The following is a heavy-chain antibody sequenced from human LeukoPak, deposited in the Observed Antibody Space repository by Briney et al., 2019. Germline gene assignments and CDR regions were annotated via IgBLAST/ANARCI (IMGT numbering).Heavy chain of an antibody. CDR2: INHSGST. CDR3: ARRYCSSTSCYTAFGY. CDR1: GGSFSGYY. Sequence: SETLSLTCAVYGGSFSGYYWSWIRQPPGKGLEWIGEINHSGSTNYNPSLKSRVTISVDTSKNQFSLKLSSVTAADTDVYYCARRYCSSTSCYTAFGYWGQGTLVTVSS. J-gene: IGHJ4*02. D-gene: IGHD2-2*02. V-gene: IGHV4-34*01.